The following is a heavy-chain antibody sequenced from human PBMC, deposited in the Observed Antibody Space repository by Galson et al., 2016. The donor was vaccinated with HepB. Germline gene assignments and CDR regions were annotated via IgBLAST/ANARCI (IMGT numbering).Heavy chain of an antibody. CDR3: ALGIAAAGVLDAFDM. D-gene: IGHD6-25*01. CDR1: GFTFSSYS. CDR2: ISSGGTTT. V-gene: IGHV3-48*02. J-gene: IGHJ3*02. Sequence: LRLSCAASGFTFSSYSMNWVRQTPEKGLEWVSYISSGGTTTYYADSVKGRFTISRDNAKSSLNLQMNYLRDEDTAVYYCALGIAAAGVLDAFDMWGQGTLVTVSS.